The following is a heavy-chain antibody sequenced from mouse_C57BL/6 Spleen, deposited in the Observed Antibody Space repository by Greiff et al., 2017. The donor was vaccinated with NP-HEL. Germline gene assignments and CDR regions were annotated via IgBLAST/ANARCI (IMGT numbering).Heavy chain of an antibody. CDR1: GFSLTSYG. V-gene: IGHV2-5*01. J-gene: IGHJ4*01. CDR2: IWRGGST. CDR3: AKNSIYYGNPYYYARDY. D-gene: IGHD2-1*01. Sequence: VQLQQSGPGLVQPSPSLSITCTVSGFSLTSYGVHWVRQSPGQGLEWLGVIWRGGSTDYNAAFMSRLSTTKDNSKSQVFFKMNSLQADDTAIYYCAKNSIYYGNPYYYARDYWGQGTSVTVSA.